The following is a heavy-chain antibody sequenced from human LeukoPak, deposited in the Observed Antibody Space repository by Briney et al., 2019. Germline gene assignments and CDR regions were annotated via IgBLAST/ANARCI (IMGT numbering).Heavy chain of an antibody. CDR1: GFSFGTYG. CDR2: INRNGIST. J-gene: IGHJ4*02. V-gene: IGHV3-20*04. Sequence: GGSLRLSCAASGFSFGTYGMTWVRQVPGKGLEWVSGINRNGISTLYADSVKGRFTISRDNARNSLYLQMNSLRAEDTALYYCARGPSGYYYFEDWGQGTLVTVSS. CDR3: ARGPSGYYYFED. D-gene: IGHD5-12*01.